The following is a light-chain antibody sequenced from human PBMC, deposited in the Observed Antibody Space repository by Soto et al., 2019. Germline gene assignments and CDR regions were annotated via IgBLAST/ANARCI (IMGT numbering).Light chain of an antibody. V-gene: IGKV1-33*01. Sequence: DIQLTQSPSSLSASVGDRVTITCQASQDISNYLNWYEQKPGKAPNLLIFDASKLKTGVPSRFSGRGSGTVLTFTISSLQPEDVATYFCQQYNNFSPLTFGGGTNVEIK. CDR3: QQYNNFSPLT. J-gene: IGKJ4*01. CDR2: DAS. CDR1: QDISNY.